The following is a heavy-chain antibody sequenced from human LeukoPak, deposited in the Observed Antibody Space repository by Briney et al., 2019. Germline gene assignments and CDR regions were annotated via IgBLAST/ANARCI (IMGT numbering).Heavy chain of an antibody. CDR3: ARLKGIAVAGTDTDY. V-gene: IGHV3-23*01. J-gene: IGHJ4*02. Sequence: PGGSLRLSCAASGFTFSSDAMSWVRQAPGKGLEWVSAISGSGGSTYYADSVKGRFTISRDNSKNTLYLQMNSLRAEDTAVYYCARLKGIAVAGTDTDYWGQGTLVTVSS. D-gene: IGHD6-19*01. CDR2: ISGSGGST. CDR1: GFTFSSDA.